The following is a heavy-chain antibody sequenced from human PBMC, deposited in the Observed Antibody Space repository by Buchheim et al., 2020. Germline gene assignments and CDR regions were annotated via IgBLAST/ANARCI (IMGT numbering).Heavy chain of an antibody. J-gene: IGHJ4*02. CDR3: AREDVLLWFGELGYFDY. CDR2: ISSSSSYI. CDR1: GFTFSSYS. V-gene: IGHV3-21*01. Sequence: EVQLVESGGGLVKPGGSLRLSCAASGFTFSSYSMNWVRQAPGKGLEWVSSISSSSSYIYYADSVKGRFTISRDNAKNSLYLQMNSLRAEDTAVYYCAREDVLLWFGELGYFDYWGQGTL. D-gene: IGHD3-10*01.